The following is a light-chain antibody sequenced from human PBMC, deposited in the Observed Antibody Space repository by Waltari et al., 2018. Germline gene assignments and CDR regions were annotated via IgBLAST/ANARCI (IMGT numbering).Light chain of an antibody. J-gene: IGKJ2*01. CDR1: QSVRSD. CDR2: EAS. Sequence: VMTQSPASLSVSPGERVTLSCRASQSVRSDLACVQQKPGRPPRLLIHEASTRVTGIPPRFSASGSGKEFTLTISSLQSEDFAIYYCQQYNDWPYTFGQGSKLEIK. V-gene: IGKV3D-15*01. CDR3: QQYNDWPYT.